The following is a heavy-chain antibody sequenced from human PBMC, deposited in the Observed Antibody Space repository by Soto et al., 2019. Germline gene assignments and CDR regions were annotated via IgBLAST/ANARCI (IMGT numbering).Heavy chain of an antibody. CDR2: ISAYNGNT. J-gene: IGHJ4*02. D-gene: IGHD3-10*01. V-gene: IGHV1-18*01. CDR3: ASGWFGEFVYQFDY. Sequence: QVQLVQSGAEVKKPGASVKVSCKPSGYTFTSYDITWVRQAPGQGLEWMGWISAYNGNTNYAQKFQGRVTXXTXTXXSTAYMELRSLGSDDTAVYYCASGWFGEFVYQFDYWGQGTLVTVSS. CDR1: GYTFTSYD.